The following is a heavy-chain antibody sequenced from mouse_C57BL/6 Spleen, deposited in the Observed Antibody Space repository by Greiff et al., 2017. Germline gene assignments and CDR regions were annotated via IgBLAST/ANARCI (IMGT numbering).Heavy chain of an antibody. CDR3: TFPFYYYGSSYGYFDV. V-gene: IGHV6-3*01. J-gene: IGHJ1*03. CDR1: GFTFSNYW. D-gene: IGHD1-1*01. CDR2: IRLKSDNYAT. Sequence: DVKLVESGGGLVQPGGSMKLSCVASGFTFSNYWMNWVRQSPEKGLEWVAQIRLKSDNYATHYAESVKGRFTISRDDSKSSVYLQMNNLRAEDTGIYYCTFPFYYYGSSYGYFDVWGTGTTVTVSS.